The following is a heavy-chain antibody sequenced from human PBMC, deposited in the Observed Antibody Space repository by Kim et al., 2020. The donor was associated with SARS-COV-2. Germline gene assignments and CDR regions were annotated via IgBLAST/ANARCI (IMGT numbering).Heavy chain of an antibody. J-gene: IGHJ4*02. D-gene: IGHD6-13*01. Sequence: YADSVNGRFTISRDNSKNMLYLQMSSLRIEDTAVYFCVKGRTSAGRFDYWGQGTLVTASS. V-gene: IGHV3-64D*09. CDR3: VKGRTSAGRFDY.